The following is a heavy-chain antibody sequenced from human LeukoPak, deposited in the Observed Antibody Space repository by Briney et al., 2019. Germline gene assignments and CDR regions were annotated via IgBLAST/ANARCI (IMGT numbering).Heavy chain of an antibody. CDR1: GFTFNTYG. D-gene: IGHD3-10*01. Sequence: GGSLRLSCAASGFTFNTYGIHWVRQAPGKGLEWVAVIWSDGSNKYYADSVKGRFTISRDNSKNTVYLEMNSLRAEDTAVYYCARDLWFGDFRYFDYWGQGTLVTVPS. J-gene: IGHJ4*02. CDR3: ARDLWFGDFRYFDY. CDR2: IWSDGSNK. V-gene: IGHV3-33*01.